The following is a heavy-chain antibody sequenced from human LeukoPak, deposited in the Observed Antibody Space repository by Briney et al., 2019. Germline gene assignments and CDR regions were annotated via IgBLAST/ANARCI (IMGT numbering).Heavy chain of an antibody. D-gene: IGHD6-6*01. CDR2: ISYSGNT. V-gene: IGHV4-59*01. J-gene: IGHJ3*02. Sequence: PSETLSLTCTVSGGSISNYYWTWIRQPPGKGLEWIGFISYSGNTNYNPSLKSRVTISVDTSKNQFSLKLSSVTAADTAVYYCARDASSWTDAFDIWGQGTMVTVSS. CDR3: ARDASSWTDAFDI. CDR1: GGSISNYY.